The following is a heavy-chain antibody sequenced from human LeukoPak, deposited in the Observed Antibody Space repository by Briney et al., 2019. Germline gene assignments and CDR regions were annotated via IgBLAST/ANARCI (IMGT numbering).Heavy chain of an antibody. CDR2: ISWNSGSI. V-gene: IGHV3-9*01. J-gene: IGHJ4*02. CDR1: GFTFDDYA. D-gene: IGHD6-19*01. Sequence: GRSLRLSCAASGFTFDDYAMHWVRQAPGKGLEWVSGISWNSGSIGYADSVKGRFTVSRDNAKNSLYLQMNSLRAEDTALYYCAKVTHRSSGWSYIFDYWGQGTLVTVSS. CDR3: AKVTHRSSGWSYIFDY.